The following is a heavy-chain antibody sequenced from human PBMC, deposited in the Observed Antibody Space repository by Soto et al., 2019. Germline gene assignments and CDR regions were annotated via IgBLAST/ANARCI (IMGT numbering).Heavy chain of an antibody. Sequence: QVQLVQSGAEVKKPGASVKVSCKASGYTFTGYYMHWVRQAPGQGLEWMGWINPNSGGTNYAQKFQGWVTMTRDTSISTAYMELSRLRSDDTAVYYCARDGGYCSGGSCLYYYGMDVWGQGTTVTVSS. CDR1: GYTFTGYY. CDR2: INPNSGGT. V-gene: IGHV1-2*04. D-gene: IGHD2-15*01. CDR3: ARDGGYCSGGSCLYYYGMDV. J-gene: IGHJ6*02.